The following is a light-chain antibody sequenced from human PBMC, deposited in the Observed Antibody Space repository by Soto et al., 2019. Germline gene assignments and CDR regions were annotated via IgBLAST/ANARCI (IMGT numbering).Light chain of an antibody. J-gene: IGKJ1*01. CDR3: QHYHSYSWT. CDR1: QRIVRR. Sequence: DIQMTQSPSSLSASVGDTVFITCRPSQRIVRRMAWYQQKPGEAPKLLIYDASSLETGVPSRFSGSRSGTEFTLTISSLQPDDFATYYCQHYHSYSWTFGQGTKVDIK. V-gene: IGKV1-5*01. CDR2: DAS.